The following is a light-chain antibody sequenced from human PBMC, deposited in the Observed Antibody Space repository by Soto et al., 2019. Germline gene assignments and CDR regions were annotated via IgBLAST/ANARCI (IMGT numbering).Light chain of an antibody. J-gene: IGLJ1*01. CDR2: EVN. CDR1: RSDIGDSNF. V-gene: IGLV2-14*01. CDR3: ASFRSGTILV. Sequence: QSVLTQPASVSGSPGQSVTISCTGPRSDIGDSNFISWYQHSPGKAPRLLIYEVNNRPSGVSKRFSGSKAGNTASLTISGLLDDDEAYYFCASFRSGTILVFGSGTKVTV.